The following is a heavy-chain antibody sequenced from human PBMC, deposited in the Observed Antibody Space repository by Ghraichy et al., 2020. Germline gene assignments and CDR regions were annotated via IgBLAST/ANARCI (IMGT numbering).Heavy chain of an antibody. CDR2: IIPILGIA. V-gene: IGHV1-69*04. CDR3: ARADLGGYSDTGYYGMDV. J-gene: IGHJ6*02. D-gene: IGHD5-12*01. CDR1: GGTFSSYA. Sequence: SVKVSCKASGGTFSSYAISWVRQAPGQGLEWMGRIIPILGIANYAQKFQGRVTITADKSTSTAYMELSSLRSEDTAVYYCARADLGGYSDTGYYGMDVWGQGTTVTVSS.